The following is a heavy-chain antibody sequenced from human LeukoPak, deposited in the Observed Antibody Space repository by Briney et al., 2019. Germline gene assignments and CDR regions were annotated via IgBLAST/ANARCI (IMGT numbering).Heavy chain of an antibody. CDR1: GFRFDSFY. V-gene: IGHV3-11*04. CDR2: ISASGAVP. J-gene: IGHJ4*02. CDR3: ARSLIAASEDY. D-gene: IGHD6-6*01. Sequence: GGSLRLSCAASGFRFDSFYMGWIRQVPGKGLDYIAFISASGAVPYYAESVKGRFTISRDNAKNSVSLQMNSLSADDTAVYYCARSLIAASEDYWGQGTLVTVSS.